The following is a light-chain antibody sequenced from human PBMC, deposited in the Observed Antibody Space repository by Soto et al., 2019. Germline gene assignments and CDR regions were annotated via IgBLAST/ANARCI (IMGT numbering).Light chain of an antibody. CDR2: DVS. V-gene: IGLV2-14*01. CDR1: SSDVGGYNY. CDR3: SSYTSSSTPLYV. Sequence: SVLTQPASVSGSPGQSITISYTGTSSDVGGYNYVSWYQQHPGKAPKLMIYDVSNRPSGVSDRFSGSKSGNTASLTISGLQAEDEADYYCSSYTSSSTPLYVFGTGTKVTVL. J-gene: IGLJ1*01.